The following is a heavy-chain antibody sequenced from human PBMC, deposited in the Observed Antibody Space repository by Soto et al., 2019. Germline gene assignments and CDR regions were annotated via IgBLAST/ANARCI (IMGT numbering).Heavy chain of an antibody. V-gene: IGHV4-59*01. J-gene: IGHJ6*02. CDR1: GGSISSYY. Sequence: PSETLSLTCTVSGGSISSYYWSWIRQPPGKGLEWIGYIYYSGSTNYNPSLKSRVTISVDTSKNQFSLKLSSVTAADTAVYYCAVSSIAAQYYYYYGMDVWGQGTTVTVSS. CDR2: IYYSGST. D-gene: IGHD6-6*01. CDR3: AVSSIAAQYYYYYGMDV.